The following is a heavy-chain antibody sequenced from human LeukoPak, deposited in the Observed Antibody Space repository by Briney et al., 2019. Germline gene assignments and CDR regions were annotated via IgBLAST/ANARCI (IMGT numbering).Heavy chain of an antibody. CDR3: ARGTVVDYFDY. CDR1: GFTVSSNY. D-gene: IGHD4-23*01. Sequence: GGSLRLSCAASGFTVSSNYMSWVRQAPGKRLEWVSVIYSGGSTYYADSVKGRFTISRDNSKNTLYLQMNSLRAEDTAVYYCARGTVVDYFDYWGQGTLVTVSS. CDR2: IYSGGST. J-gene: IGHJ4*02. V-gene: IGHV3-53*01.